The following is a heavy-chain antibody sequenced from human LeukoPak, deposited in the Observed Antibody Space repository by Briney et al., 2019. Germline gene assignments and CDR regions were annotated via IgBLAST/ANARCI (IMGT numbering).Heavy chain of an antibody. Sequence: PSETLSLTCAVYGGSFSGYYWSWIRHPPGKGLEWIGNIYYSESTYYNPSLKSRVTISVDTSKNQFSLKLSSVTAADTAVYYCAKQRRDGYNYFDYWGQGTLVTVSS. CDR2: IYYSEST. J-gene: IGHJ4*02. CDR1: GGSFSGYY. V-gene: IGHV4-34*01. D-gene: IGHD5-24*01. CDR3: AKQRRDGYNYFDY.